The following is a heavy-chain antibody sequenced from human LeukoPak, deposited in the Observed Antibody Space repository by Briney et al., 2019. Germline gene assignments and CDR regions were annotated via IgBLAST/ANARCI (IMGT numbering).Heavy chain of an antibody. V-gene: IGHV3-21*01. CDR2: ISSSSSYI. CDR1: GFTVSSNY. D-gene: IGHD6-13*01. CDR3: ARMSRAASGLFDP. Sequence: PGGSLRLSCAASGFTVSSNYMNWVRQAPWKGLEWVSSISSSSSYIYYADSVKGRFTISRDNAKNSLYLQMNSLRAEDTAVYYCARMSRAASGLFDPWGQGTLVTVSS. J-gene: IGHJ5*02.